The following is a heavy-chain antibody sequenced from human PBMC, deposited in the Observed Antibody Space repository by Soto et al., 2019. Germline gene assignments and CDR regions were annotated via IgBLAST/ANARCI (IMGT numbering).Heavy chain of an antibody. V-gene: IGHV4-39*01. D-gene: IGHD3-10*01. CDR2: IHSGGTT. Sequence: QLQLQESGPGLVKPSXTLSLACTVAGGFISSSSSYWGWIRQSPGKGLEWIANIHSGGTTYYNSSLKSRFTISVDTSKDQFSLWVSSVTAADTAVYYCARLLTPAFGRDYFDHWGQGTLVIVSS. J-gene: IGHJ4*02. CDR3: ARLLTPAFGRDYFDH. CDR1: GGFISSSSSY.